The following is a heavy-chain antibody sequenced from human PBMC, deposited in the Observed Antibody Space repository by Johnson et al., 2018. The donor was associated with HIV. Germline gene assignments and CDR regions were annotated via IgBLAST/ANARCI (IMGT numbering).Heavy chain of an antibody. CDR3: ARGGSDVFDI. CDR2: ITGSGTVV. Sequence: VQLVESGGGVVQPGGSLRLSCAASGFTFSSYAIHWVRQAPGKGLEWVSYITGSGTVVYYADSVKGRFTISRDNAKNSLYLQMNSLRADDTAVYYCARGGSDVFDIWGRGTMVTVSS. D-gene: IGHD3-16*01. J-gene: IGHJ3*02. CDR1: GFTFSSYA. V-gene: IGHV3-48*04.